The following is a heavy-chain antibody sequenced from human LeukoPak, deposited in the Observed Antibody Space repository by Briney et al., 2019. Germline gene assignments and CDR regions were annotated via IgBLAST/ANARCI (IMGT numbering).Heavy chain of an antibody. D-gene: IGHD6-25*01. CDR2: IRDDGSKK. CDR1: GFTFSSYA. CDR3: AKDRFAATFDYFDY. J-gene: IGHJ4*02. Sequence: PGGSLRLSCAASGFTFSSYAMHWVRQAPGKGLEWVAFIRDDGSKKHYADSVKGRLTISRDNSKNTLYLQMNSLRDEDTAVYYCAKDRFAATFDYFDYWGQGTLVTVSS. V-gene: IGHV3-30*02.